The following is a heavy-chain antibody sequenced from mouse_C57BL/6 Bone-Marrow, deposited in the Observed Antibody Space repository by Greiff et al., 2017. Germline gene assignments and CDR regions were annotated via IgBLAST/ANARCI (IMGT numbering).Heavy chain of an antibody. V-gene: IGHV1-82*01. J-gene: IGHJ2*01. CDR3: ASPYYGSINFDY. Sequence: VQLQQSGPELVKPGASVKISCKASGYAFSSSWMNWVKQRPGKGLEWIGRIYPGDGDTNYNGKFKGKATLTADKSSSTAYMQLSSLTSEDSAVYFCASPYYGSINFDYWGQGTTLTVSS. CDR1: GYAFSSSW. CDR2: IYPGDGDT. D-gene: IGHD1-1*01.